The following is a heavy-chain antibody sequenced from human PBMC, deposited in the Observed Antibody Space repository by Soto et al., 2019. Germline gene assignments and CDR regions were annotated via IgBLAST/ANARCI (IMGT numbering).Heavy chain of an antibody. CDR1: GFTFRSYA. V-gene: IGHV3-23*01. CDR3: SRGGEWMAVLMVYAVYFDY. J-gene: IGHJ4*02. CDR2: ISGSGATT. D-gene: IGHD2-8*01. Sequence: GGSLRLSCAASGFTFRSYAMTWVRQGPGKGLEYLSAISGSGATTYYPDSVKGRFTISRDNSKNTLYLQMNSLRDDDTAVYYCSRGGEWMAVLMVYAVYFDYWGQGTLVTVSS.